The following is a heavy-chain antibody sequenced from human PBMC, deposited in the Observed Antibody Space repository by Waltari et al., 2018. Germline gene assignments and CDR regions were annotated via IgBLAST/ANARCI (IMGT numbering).Heavy chain of an antibody. Sequence: HVQLVQSGADVMESGASVKVSCNASGYSFADYYVHWIRQAPGQGLEWMGWINPNSGTTHSAQKFQGRVTMTRDTSINSAYMELSSLRSDDTAVYVCARFTVEAKTFDSWGQGTLVIVSS. CDR3: ARFTVEAKTFDS. J-gene: IGHJ4*02. D-gene: IGHD4-4*01. CDR2: INPNSGTT. V-gene: IGHV1-2*02. CDR1: GYSFADYY.